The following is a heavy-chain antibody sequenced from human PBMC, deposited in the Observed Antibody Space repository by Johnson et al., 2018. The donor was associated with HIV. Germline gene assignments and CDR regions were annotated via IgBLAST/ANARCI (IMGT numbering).Heavy chain of an antibody. V-gene: IGHV3-30-3*01. CDR1: GFTFSSYA. D-gene: IGHD3-22*01. J-gene: IGHJ3*02. CDR3: AKAREYDSTGHDAFDI. Sequence: QVQLVESGGDLVQPGGSLRLSCAASGFTFSSYAMHWVRQAPGKGLEWVAVISYDGSNKYYADSVKGRFTISRDNSKNTLYLQMNSLRAEDTAVYYCAKAREYDSTGHDAFDIWGQGTMVTVSS. CDR2: ISYDGSNK.